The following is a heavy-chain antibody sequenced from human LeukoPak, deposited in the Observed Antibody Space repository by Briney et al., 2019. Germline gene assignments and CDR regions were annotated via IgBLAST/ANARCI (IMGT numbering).Heavy chain of an antibody. CDR2: INWNGGST. Sequence: PGGSLRLSCAASGFTFDDYGMSWGRQAPGKGLEWASGINWNGGSTGYADSVKGRFTISRDNAKNSLYLQMNSLRADDTAVYYCARDVFGLPYYMDVWGKGTTVTISS. CDR1: GFTFDDYG. J-gene: IGHJ6*03. D-gene: IGHD2-21*01. V-gene: IGHV3-20*04. CDR3: ARDVFGLPYYMDV.